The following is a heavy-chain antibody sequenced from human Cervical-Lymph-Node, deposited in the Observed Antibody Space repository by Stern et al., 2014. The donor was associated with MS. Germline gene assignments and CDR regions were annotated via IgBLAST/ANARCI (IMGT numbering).Heavy chain of an antibody. Sequence: QVQVVQSGAEVTKPGSSVKVSCKASGGTFSKFPSSWVRQAPGQGLEWMGGIFTVFGTPTYAQEFRGRVTITADVSTSTVYMELSSLRSDDTAVYYCALSSETSDRWYSLGYDLWGQGTLVTVSS. D-gene: IGHD6-13*01. V-gene: IGHV1-69*01. CDR3: ALSSETSDRWYSLGYDL. CDR1: GGTFSKFP. CDR2: IFTVFGTP. J-gene: IGHJ5*02.